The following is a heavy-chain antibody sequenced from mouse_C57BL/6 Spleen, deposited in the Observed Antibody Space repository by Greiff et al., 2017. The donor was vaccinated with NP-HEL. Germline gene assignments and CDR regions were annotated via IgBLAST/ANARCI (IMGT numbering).Heavy chain of an antibody. CDR3: ARGEGNYYWYFDV. J-gene: IGHJ1*03. Sequence: EVKLQESGPGLVKPSQSLSLTCSVTGYSITSGYYWNWIRQFPGNKLEWMGYISYDGSNNYNPSLKNRISITRDTSKNQFFLKLNSVTTEDTATYYCARGEGNYYWYFDVWGTGTTVTVSS. CDR2: ISYDGSN. CDR1: GYSITSGYY. D-gene: IGHD2-1*01. V-gene: IGHV3-6*01.